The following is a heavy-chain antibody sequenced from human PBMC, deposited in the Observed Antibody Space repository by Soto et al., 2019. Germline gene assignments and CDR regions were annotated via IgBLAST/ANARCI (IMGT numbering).Heavy chain of an antibody. D-gene: IGHD1-20*01. CDR1: GYTFSNYV. J-gene: IGHJ4*02. Sequence: ASVKVSCKASGYTFSNYVVYWVRQAPGQRLEWMGWISCGNGDTKYSQKFQGRVTITRDTSASTAYMELSSLRSEDTAVYYCARGITLPTPLDYWGQGTLVTVSS. CDR3: ARGITLPTPLDY. V-gene: IGHV1-3*01. CDR2: ISCGNGDT.